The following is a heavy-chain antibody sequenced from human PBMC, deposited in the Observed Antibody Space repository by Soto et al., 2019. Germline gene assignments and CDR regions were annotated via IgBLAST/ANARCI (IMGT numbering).Heavy chain of an antibody. J-gene: IGHJ6*02. CDR3: ASHGTYYYYYGMDV. V-gene: IGHV4-59*01. Sequence: PSETLSLTCTVSGGSISSYYWSWIRQPPGKGLEWIGYIYYSGSTNYNPSLKSRVTISVDTSKNQFSLKLSSVTAADTAVYYCASHGTYYYYYGMDVWGQGTTVT. CDR2: IYYSGST. CDR1: GGSISSYY.